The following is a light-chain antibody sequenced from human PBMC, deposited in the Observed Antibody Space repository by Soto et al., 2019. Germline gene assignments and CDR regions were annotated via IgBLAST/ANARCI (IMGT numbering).Light chain of an antibody. CDR2: DAS. CDR3: QQRSNWPSIT. J-gene: IGKJ5*01. Sequence: IVMTQSPATLSMSPGERATLSCRASQAISSNLAWYQQKPGQAPRLLIYDASNRATGIPARFSGSGSGTDFTLTISSLEPEDFAVYYCQQRSNWPSITFGQGTRLEI. V-gene: IGKV3-11*01. CDR1: QAISSN.